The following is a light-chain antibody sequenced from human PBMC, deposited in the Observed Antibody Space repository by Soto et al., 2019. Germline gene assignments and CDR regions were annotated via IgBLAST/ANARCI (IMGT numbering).Light chain of an antibody. J-gene: IGKJ1*01. CDR3: QHLNSYTRT. CDR1: ETIGRS. V-gene: IGKV3-11*01. Sequence: IVLTQSPVSLSLSPGERATLSWRASETIGRSLAWYQQRPGQAPRLLIYGASSRATGIPDRFSGSGSGTDFTLTISRLENEDFATYYCQHLNSYTRTFGHGTKVDIK. CDR2: GAS.